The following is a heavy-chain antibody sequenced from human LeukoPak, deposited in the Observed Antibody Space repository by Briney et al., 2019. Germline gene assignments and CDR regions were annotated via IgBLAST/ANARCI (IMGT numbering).Heavy chain of an antibody. CDR2: IKSKTDGGTT. Sequence: GGSLRLSCAASGFTFSNAWMSWVRQAPGKGLEWVGRIKSKTDGGTTDYAAPVKGRLPISRADSKNTLYLQMNSLKTEDTAVYYGTTEDYYDSSGYCLGSPSLPGILDYWGQGTLVTVSS. CDR1: GFTFSNAW. D-gene: IGHD3-22*01. CDR3: TTEDYYDSSGYCLGSPSLPGILDY. V-gene: IGHV3-15*01. J-gene: IGHJ4*02.